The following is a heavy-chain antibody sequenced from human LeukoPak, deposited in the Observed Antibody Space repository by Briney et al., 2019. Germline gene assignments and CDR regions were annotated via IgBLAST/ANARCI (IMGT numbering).Heavy chain of an antibody. CDR2: VYSSGST. CDR3: ARMYPEGRNWFDP. CDR1: GGSISNYY. Sequence: SETLSLTCTVSGGSISNYYWSWIRQPPGRGLEWIGYVYSSGSTNYNPSLKSRVTISVDTSKNQLSLKLSSVTAADTAVYYCARMYPEGRNWFDPWGQGTLVTVSS. V-gene: IGHV4-59*01. D-gene: IGHD1-14*01. J-gene: IGHJ5*02.